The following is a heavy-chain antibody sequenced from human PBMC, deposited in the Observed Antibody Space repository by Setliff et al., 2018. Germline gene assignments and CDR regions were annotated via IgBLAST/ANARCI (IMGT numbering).Heavy chain of an antibody. V-gene: IGHV4-59*01. CDR3: ARGYYNFLSGYYTPYYFDY. CDR1: GGSIRNYY. CDR2: IYYSGNT. Sequence: NPSETLSLTCTVSGGSIRNYYWSWIRQPPGKGLEWIGYIYYSGNTNYNPSLKRRVTIAVDTSKNQFSLKLSSVTAADTDVYFCARGYYNFLSGYYTPYYFDYWGQGTLVTASS. J-gene: IGHJ4*02. D-gene: IGHD3-3*01.